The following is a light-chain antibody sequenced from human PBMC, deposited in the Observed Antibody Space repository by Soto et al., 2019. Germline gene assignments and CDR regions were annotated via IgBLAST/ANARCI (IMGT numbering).Light chain of an antibody. CDR1: SSDVGGYNY. Sequence: QSALTQPASVSGSPGQSITISCTGTSSDVGGYNYVSWYQQHPGKAPKLMIYEVSNRPSGVSNRFSGSKSGNTASLTISGLEAEDEAEYYCSSYTSSSTGSYVFGRGTKVTVL. CDR2: EVS. V-gene: IGLV2-14*01. CDR3: SSYTSSSTGSYV. J-gene: IGLJ1*01.